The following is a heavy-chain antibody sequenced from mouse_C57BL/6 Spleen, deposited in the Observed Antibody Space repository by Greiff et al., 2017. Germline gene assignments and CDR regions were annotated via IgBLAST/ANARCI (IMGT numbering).Heavy chain of an antibody. CDR1: GYAFSSSW. CDR2: IYPGDGDT. V-gene: IGHV1-82*01. D-gene: IGHD1-1*01. Sequence: QVQLQQSGPELVKPGASVKISCKASGYAFSSSWMNWVKQRPGKGLEWIGRIYPGDGDTNYNGKFKGKATLTADKSSSTAYMQLSGLTSEDSAVYFCARGDYYGSIDYWGQGTTLTVSS. CDR3: ARGDYYGSIDY. J-gene: IGHJ2*01.